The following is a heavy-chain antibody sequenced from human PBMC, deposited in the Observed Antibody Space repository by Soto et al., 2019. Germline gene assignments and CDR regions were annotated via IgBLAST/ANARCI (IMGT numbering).Heavy chain of an antibody. CDR2: IYDRGST. CDR1: GGSIGSSSYY. CDR3: ARHGYTSGRTYFDY. Sequence: QLQLQESGPGLVKPSETLSLTCTVSGGSIGSSSYYWGWIRQPPGKGLEWIGSIYDRGSTYSNPSPKGRLTTSLDTSKNQFSLKLTSVPAADTAVYYCARHGYTSGRTYFDYWGQGTLVTFAS. D-gene: IGHD6-19*01. V-gene: IGHV4-39*01. J-gene: IGHJ4*02.